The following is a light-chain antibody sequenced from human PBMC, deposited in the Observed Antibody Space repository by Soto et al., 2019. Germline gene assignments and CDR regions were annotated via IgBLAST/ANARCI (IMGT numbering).Light chain of an antibody. CDR2: DAS. J-gene: IGKJ5*01. CDR1: QTISSSS. CDR3: QQYGSSPIT. Sequence: IVLTQSPGTLSLSPGERATLSFRASQTISSSSLAWYQQKGGQAPRLLIYDASNRATGIPARFSGSGPGTDFTLTISRLEPEDFAVYYCQQYGSSPITFGQGTRLEIK. V-gene: IGKV3-20*01.